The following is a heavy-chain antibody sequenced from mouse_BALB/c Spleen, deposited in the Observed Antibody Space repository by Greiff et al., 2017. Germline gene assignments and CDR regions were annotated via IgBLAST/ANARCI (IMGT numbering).Heavy chain of an antibody. Sequence: VQGVESGPGLVAPSQSLSITCTVSGFSLTSYDISWIRQPPGKGLEWLGVIWTGGGTNYNSAFMSRLSISKDNSKSQVFLKMNSLQTDDTAIYYCVAYYGNYAFAYWGQGTLVTVSA. CDR1: GFSLTSYD. CDR3: VAYYGNYAFAY. V-gene: IGHV2-9-2*01. J-gene: IGHJ3*01. CDR2: IWTGGGT. D-gene: IGHD2-10*01.